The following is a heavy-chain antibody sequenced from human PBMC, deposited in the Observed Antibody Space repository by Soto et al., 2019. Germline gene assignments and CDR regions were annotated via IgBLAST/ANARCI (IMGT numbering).Heavy chain of an antibody. CDR2: INSDGSST. Sequence: GGSLRLSCAASGFTFSSYWMHWVRQAPGKGLVWVSRINSDGSSTSYADSVKGRFTISRDNAKNTLYLQMNSLRAEDTAFYYCARTYCGGDCYGYFQHWGQGTLVTVSS. J-gene: IGHJ1*01. CDR1: GFTFSSYW. CDR3: ARTYCGGDCYGYFQH. V-gene: IGHV3-74*01. D-gene: IGHD2-21*01.